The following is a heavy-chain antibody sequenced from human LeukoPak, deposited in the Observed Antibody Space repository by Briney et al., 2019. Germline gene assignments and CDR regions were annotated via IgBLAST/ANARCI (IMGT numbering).Heavy chain of an antibody. CDR2: ISSSGSII. J-gene: IGHJ4*02. CDR3: ARISSSSWGADY. V-gene: IGHV3-11*04. Sequence: MTGGSLRLSCSASGFTFSDYYMSWIRQAPGKGLEWVSYISSSGSIIYYADSVKGRFTISRDNAKNSLYLQMNSLRAEDTAVYYCARISSSSWGADYWGQGTLVTVSS. CDR1: GFTFSDYY. D-gene: IGHD6-13*01.